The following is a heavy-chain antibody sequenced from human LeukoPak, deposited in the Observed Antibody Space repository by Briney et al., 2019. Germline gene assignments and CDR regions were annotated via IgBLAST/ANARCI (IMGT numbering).Heavy chain of an antibody. J-gene: IGHJ6*02. Sequence: GGSLRLSCAASGFTFSSYGMHWVRQAPGKGLEWVAVISYDGSNKYYADSVKGRFTISRDNAKNSLYLQMNSLRAEDTAVYYCARGDYYYGMDVWGQGTTVTVSS. CDR3: ARGDYYYGMDV. CDR2: ISYDGSNK. CDR1: GFTFSSYG. V-gene: IGHV3-30*03.